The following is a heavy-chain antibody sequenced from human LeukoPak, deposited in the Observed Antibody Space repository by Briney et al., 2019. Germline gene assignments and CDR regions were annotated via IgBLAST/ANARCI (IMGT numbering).Heavy chain of an antibody. CDR2: ISSSRSTI. CDR3: ARDQRYYYDSSGHFDY. V-gene: IGHV3-48*01. CDR1: GFTFSNYS. D-gene: IGHD3-22*01. J-gene: IGHJ4*02. Sequence: VGSLRLSCAASGFTFSNYSMNWVRQAPGKGLEWVSYISSSRSTIHYADSVKGRFTISRDNAKKSLYLQMNSLRAEDTAVYYCARDQRYYYDSSGHFDYWGQGALVTVSS.